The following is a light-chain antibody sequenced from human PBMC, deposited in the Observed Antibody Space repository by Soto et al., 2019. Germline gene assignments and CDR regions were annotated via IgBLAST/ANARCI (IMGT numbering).Light chain of an antibody. V-gene: IGKV3-20*01. CDR1: QPVGSSY. Sequence: VVLTQSPCILYLSPGERATLSCRASQPVGSSYLAWYQQKPCQPPSLLIFGTSTRATGISDRFSGGGSGTEFTLTISRLDPEDFAVYYCQQYDSTPPWTFGQGTRVEVK. J-gene: IGKJ1*01. CDR3: QQYDSTPPWT. CDR2: GTS.